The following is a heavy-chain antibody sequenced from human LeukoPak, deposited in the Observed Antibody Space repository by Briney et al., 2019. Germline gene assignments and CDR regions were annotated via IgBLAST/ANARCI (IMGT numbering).Heavy chain of an antibody. J-gene: IGHJ6*02. D-gene: IGHD6-6*01. CDR2: IWYDGSNK. Sequence: GGSLRLSCAASGFTFSSYSMHWVRQAPGKGLEWVAVIWYDGSNKYYADSVKGRFTISRDNSKNTLYLQMNSLRAEDTAVYYCARDRQEGQLGYYGMDVWGQGTTVTVSS. CDR1: GFTFSSYS. CDR3: ARDRQEGQLGYYGMDV. V-gene: IGHV3-33*01.